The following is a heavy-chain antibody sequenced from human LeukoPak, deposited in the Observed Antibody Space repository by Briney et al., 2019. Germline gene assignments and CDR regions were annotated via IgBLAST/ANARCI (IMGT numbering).Heavy chain of an antibody. CDR1: GFTFSSYG. D-gene: IGHD6-19*01. V-gene: IGHV3-33*08. CDR3: ARDDEQWLAHYYYYGMDV. CDR2: IWYDGSNK. J-gene: IGHJ6*02. Sequence: QPGGSLRLSCAASGFTFSSYGMHWVRQAPGKGLEWVAVIWYDGSNKYYADSVKGRFTISRDNSKNTLYLQMNSLRAEDTAVYYCARDDEQWLAHYYYYGMDVWGQGTTVTVSS.